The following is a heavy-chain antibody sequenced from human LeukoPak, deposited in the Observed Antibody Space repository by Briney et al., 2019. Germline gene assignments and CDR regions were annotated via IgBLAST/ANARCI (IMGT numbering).Heavy chain of an antibody. CDR2: IGTAGDT. V-gene: IGHV3-13*01. D-gene: IGHD2-2*01. Sequence: GGSLRLSCAASGFTFSSYDMHWVRQATGKGLEWVSAIGTAGDTYYPGSVKGRFTISRENAKNSLYLQMNSLRAEDTAVYYCAKDLGVRSARCDAVPLADQCGGYVPGLWGQGTPVTVSS. J-gene: IGHJ4*02. CDR1: GFTFSSYD. CDR3: AKDLGVRSARCDAVPLADQCGGYVPGL.